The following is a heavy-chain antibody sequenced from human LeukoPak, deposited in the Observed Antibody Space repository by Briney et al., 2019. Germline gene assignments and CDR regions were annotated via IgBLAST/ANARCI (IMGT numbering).Heavy chain of an antibody. CDR3: ARVGVTPGFYYYYYYMDV. CDR2: IYHSGST. D-gene: IGHD1-26*01. J-gene: IGHJ6*03. Sequence: SETLSLTCTVSGYSISSGYYRGWIRQPPGKGLEWIGSIYHSGSTYYNPSLKSRVTISVDTSKNQFSLKLSSVTAADTAVYYCARVGVTPGFYYYYYYMDVWGKGTTVTVSS. CDR1: GYSISSGYY. V-gene: IGHV4-38-2*02.